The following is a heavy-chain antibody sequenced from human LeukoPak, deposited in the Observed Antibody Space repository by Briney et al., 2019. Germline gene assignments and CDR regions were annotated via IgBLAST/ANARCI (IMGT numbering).Heavy chain of an antibody. CDR1: GFTFSKDD. D-gene: IGHD2-15*01. CDR2: IGVTGDT. CDR3: TKEFCGSRAACAGGSYYDF. J-gene: IGHJ2*01. Sequence: GGSLRLSCAASGFTFSKDDFHCVRHAPGKGLEWVAAIGVTGDTYYADSVKGRFSISREDAANSLYLQMRSLGAGDTALYYCTKEFCGSRAACAGGSYYDFWGRGALVTVSS. V-gene: IGHV3-13*01.